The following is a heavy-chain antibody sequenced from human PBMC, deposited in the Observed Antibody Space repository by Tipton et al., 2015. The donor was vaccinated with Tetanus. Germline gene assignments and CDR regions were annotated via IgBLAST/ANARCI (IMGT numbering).Heavy chain of an antibody. V-gene: IGHV4-59*01. J-gene: IGHJ4*02. CDR2: IYYKGST. CDR1: GDTMSPYY. D-gene: IGHD6-19*01. Sequence: TLSLTCTISGDTMSPYYWGWLRQPPGKGLEWIGYIYYKGSTNYNPSLRSRVTISIETSSNQFSLKLTSVTPADTAIYYCARGPSYSGAWYHYWGQGALVTVSP. CDR3: ARGPSYSGAWYHY.